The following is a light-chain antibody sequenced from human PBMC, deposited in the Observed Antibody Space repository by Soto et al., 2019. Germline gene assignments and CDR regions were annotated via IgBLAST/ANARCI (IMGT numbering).Light chain of an antibody. Sequence: QMTQSPSSLSASVGDRVTITCRASQSISSYLNWYQQKPGKAPKLLIYAASTLQSGVPSRFSGSGYGTEFTLTISSLQPDDFASYYCQKLHNFPLTFGQGTRLEIK. CDR1: QSISSY. V-gene: IGKV1-39*01. CDR2: AAS. J-gene: IGKJ5*01. CDR3: QKLHNFPLT.